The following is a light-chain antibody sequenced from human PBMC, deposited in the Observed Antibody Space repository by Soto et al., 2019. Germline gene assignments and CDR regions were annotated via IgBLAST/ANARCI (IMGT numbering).Light chain of an antibody. CDR1: QTISSY. Sequence: DIQMTQSPSSLSASVGDRVTITCRASQTISSYLNWYQQNPGKAPKLLIYAASSLQSGLPSRFSCSGSGTDFTLTISSLQPEDFATYYCQQSSKIPYTFGQGTKLEIQ. V-gene: IGKV1-39*01. CDR3: QQSSKIPYT. J-gene: IGKJ2*01. CDR2: AAS.